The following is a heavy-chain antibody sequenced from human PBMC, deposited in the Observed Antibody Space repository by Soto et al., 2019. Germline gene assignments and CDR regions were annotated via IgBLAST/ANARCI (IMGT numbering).Heavy chain of an antibody. Sequence: GGSLRLSCTASGFTVGDYAMSWFRQAPGKGLEWVGFIRSKAYGGTTEYAASVKGRFTISRDDSKSIAYLQMNSLKTEDTAVYYCTRDTLFYYDFWSGYHTDLFDYWGQGTLVTVSS. V-gene: IGHV3-49*03. CDR3: TRDTLFYYDFWSGYHTDLFDY. J-gene: IGHJ4*02. D-gene: IGHD3-3*01. CDR1: GFTVGDYA. CDR2: IRSKAYGGTT.